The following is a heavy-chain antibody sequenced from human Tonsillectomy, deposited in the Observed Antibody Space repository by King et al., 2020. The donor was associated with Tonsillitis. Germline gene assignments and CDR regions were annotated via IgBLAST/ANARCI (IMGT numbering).Heavy chain of an antibody. V-gene: IGHV3-9*01. J-gene: IGHJ6*02. CDR2: ISWNSGSI. Sequence: VQLVESGGGLVQPGRSLRLSCAASGFTFDDYAMHWVRQAPGKGLEWVSSISWNSGSIGYADSVKGRFTISRDNAKNSLHLQMNSLRTEDTALYFCAKDDAATMTPLTSYNYYGMDVWGQGTTVTVSS. CDR1: GFTFDDYA. CDR3: AKDDAATMTPLTSYNYYGMDV. D-gene: IGHD4-17*01.